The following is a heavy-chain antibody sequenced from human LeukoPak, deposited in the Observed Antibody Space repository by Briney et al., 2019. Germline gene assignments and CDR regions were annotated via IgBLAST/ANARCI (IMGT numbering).Heavy chain of an antibody. CDR1: GGSISSSSYY. D-gene: IGHD6-6*01. Sequence: SETLSLTCTVSGGSISSSSYYWGWIRQPPGKGLEWIGSIYYSGSTYYNPSLKSRVAISVDTSKNQFSLKLSSVTAADTAVYYCARSAVAAFQYYFDYWGQGTLVTVSS. V-gene: IGHV4-39*01. CDR3: ARSAVAAFQYYFDY. J-gene: IGHJ4*02. CDR2: IYYSGST.